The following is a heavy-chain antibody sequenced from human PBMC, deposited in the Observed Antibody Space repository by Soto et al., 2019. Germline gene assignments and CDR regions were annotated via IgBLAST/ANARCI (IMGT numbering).Heavy chain of an antibody. J-gene: IGHJ4*02. D-gene: IGHD3-10*01. CDR1: GYTFTSYG. Sequence: QVKLVQSGAEVKKPGASVKVSCKASGYTFTSYGISWVRQAPGQGLEWMGWISAYIGNTNYAQKLQGRVTVTTDTSTSTAYMELRSLRSDDTAVYYGARDSEWFWELLFDYWGQGTLVTVAS. V-gene: IGHV1-18*01. CDR2: ISAYIGNT. CDR3: ARDSEWFWELLFDY.